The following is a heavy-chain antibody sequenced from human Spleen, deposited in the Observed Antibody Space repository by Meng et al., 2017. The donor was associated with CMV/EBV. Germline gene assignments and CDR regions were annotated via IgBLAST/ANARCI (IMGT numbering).Heavy chain of an antibody. Sequence: GESLKISCAASGFTFSSYEMTWVRQAPGKGLEWVSVIYSGGGRTYYADSVKGRFTISRDNSQNTLYLQINSLRPEDTAVYWCAKEGYSSGWYFDHWGQGTLVTVSS. J-gene: IGHJ4*02. CDR1: GFTFSSYE. CDR2: IYSGGGRT. V-gene: IGHV3-23*03. D-gene: IGHD6-19*01. CDR3: AKEGYSSGWYFDH.